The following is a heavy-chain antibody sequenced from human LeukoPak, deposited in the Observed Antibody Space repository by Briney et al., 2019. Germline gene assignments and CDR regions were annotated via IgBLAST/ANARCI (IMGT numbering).Heavy chain of an antibody. V-gene: IGHV4-59*11. CDR3: ARQGVDCSSTSCSYRGYSYGYALYYYYYYMDV. Sequence: SETLSLTCTVSGGSISSHYWSWIRQPPGKGLEWIGYIYYSGSTNYNPSLKSRVTISVDTSKNQFSLKLSSVTAADTAVYYCARQGVDCSSTSCSYRGYSYGYALYYYYYYMDVWGKGTTVTVSS. CDR1: GGSISSHY. D-gene: IGHD2-2*01. CDR2: IYYSGST. J-gene: IGHJ6*03.